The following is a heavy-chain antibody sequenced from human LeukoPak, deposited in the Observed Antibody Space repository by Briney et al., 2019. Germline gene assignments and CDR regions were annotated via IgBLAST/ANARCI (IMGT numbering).Heavy chain of an antibody. J-gene: IGHJ4*02. Sequence: ASVQVSCKASGYSFSIYGITWARQAPGQGLEYLGWSSASDGTTNYAQKVQDRVTMTTDTSTSTAYLELRSLRSDDTPVYYCARCGAAATTQFRHWGQGTLVTV. CDR2: SSASDGTT. V-gene: IGHV1-18*01. D-gene: IGHD4-17*01. CDR3: ARCGAAATTQFRH. CDR1: GYSFSIYG.